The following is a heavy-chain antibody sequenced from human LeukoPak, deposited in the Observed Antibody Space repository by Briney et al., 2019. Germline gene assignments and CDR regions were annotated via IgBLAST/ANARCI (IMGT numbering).Heavy chain of an antibody. CDR2: INPNSGGT. J-gene: IGHJ5*02. Sequence: GASVKVSCKASGYTFTGSYMHWVRQAPGQGLESMGWINPNSGGTNYAQKFQGRVTMTRDTSISTAYMELSRLRSDDTAVYYCARDLSPSWSGYLNWFDPWSQGTLVTVSS. CDR3: ARDLSPSWSGYLNWFDP. V-gene: IGHV1-2*02. D-gene: IGHD3-3*01. CDR1: GYTFTGSY.